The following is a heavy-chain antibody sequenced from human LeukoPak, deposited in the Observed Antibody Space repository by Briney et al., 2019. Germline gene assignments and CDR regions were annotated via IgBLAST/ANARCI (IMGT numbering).Heavy chain of an antibody. V-gene: IGHV3-53*01. CDR3: ARDIDPYSSAWSHDY. CDR2: IYSGGST. CDR1: GFTVSSNY. D-gene: IGHD6-19*01. J-gene: IGHJ4*02. Sequence: GSLRLSCAASGFTVSSNYMSWVRQAPGKGLEWVSVIYSGGSTYYADSVKGRFTISRDNSKNTLYLQMNSLRAEDTAVYYCARDIDPYSSAWSHDYWGQGTLVTVSS.